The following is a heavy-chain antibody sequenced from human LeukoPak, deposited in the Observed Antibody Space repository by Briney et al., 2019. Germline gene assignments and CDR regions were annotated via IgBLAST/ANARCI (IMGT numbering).Heavy chain of an antibody. D-gene: IGHD1-7*01. Sequence: PSETLSLTCTVSGDSISNNNYYWGWIRQPPGKGLEWIGSIYYSGRTYYNPSLKSRVIISVDTSRNQFSLKLSSVTAADTALYYCTGARYNWNYDSNPFDPWGQGTLVTVSS. V-gene: IGHV4-39*07. CDR1: GDSISNNNYY. CDR3: TGARYNWNYDSNPFDP. J-gene: IGHJ5*02. CDR2: IYYSGRT.